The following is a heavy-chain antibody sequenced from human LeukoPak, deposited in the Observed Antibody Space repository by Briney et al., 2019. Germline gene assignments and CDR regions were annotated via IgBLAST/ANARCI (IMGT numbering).Heavy chain of an antibody. D-gene: IGHD3-10*01. V-gene: IGHV1-58*01. CDR2: IVVGSGDT. Sequence: GTSVKVSCKASGFTFTSSAVQWVRQARGQRLEWIGWIVVGSGDTNSAQKFQERATITRDMSTRTAYMELSSLRSEDTAVYYCGADSMPRGVFSYAFDIWGQGTMVTVSS. CDR1: GFTFTSSA. CDR3: GADSMPRGVFSYAFDI. J-gene: IGHJ3*02.